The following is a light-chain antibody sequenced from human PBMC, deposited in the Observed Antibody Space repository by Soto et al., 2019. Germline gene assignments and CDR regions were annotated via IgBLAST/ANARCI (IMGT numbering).Light chain of an antibody. CDR2: DAS. CDR1: QSVRGTS. J-gene: IGKJ1*01. V-gene: IGKV3D-20*02. CDR3: HQRQSWPRT. Sequence: DIVLTQSPGTLSLSPGERATLSCRASQSVRGTSLAWYQQKPGQAPRLLIYDASSRATGIPDRFSGGGSGTDFTLTISRLEPEDFALYYCHQRQSWPRTFGQGT.